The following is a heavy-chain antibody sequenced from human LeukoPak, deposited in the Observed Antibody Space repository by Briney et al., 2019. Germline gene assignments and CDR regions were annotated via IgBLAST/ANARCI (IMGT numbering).Heavy chain of an antibody. CDR3: ARQSRDGSKTRGYYFDY. V-gene: IGHV5-51*07. CDR2: IYPADSDT. Sequence: GESLKISCQVSGYIFTNYWIGWVHQMPGKGLESMGIIYPADSDTTYSPSFQGQVTISADKSISTAYLQWSSLKASDTAIYYCARQSRDGSKTRGYYFDYWGQGTLVTVSS. CDR1: GYIFTNYW. D-gene: IGHD3-10*01. J-gene: IGHJ4*02.